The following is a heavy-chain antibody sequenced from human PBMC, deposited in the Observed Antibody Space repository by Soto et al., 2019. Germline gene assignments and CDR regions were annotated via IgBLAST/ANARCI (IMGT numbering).Heavy chain of an antibody. CDR2: VSSDGSFK. D-gene: IGHD3-10*01. V-gene: IGHV3-30*18. J-gene: IGHJ5*02. CDR3: AKDIKVRGLPYS. Sequence: ESGGGVVQPGRSLRLSCAASGFSFSTYGMHWVRQAPGKGLEWVSIVSSDGSFKYYADSVKGRFTISRDNSQNTVYLQMDSLRAEDTAVYYCAKDIKVRGLPYSWGQGTLVTVSS. CDR1: GFSFSTYG.